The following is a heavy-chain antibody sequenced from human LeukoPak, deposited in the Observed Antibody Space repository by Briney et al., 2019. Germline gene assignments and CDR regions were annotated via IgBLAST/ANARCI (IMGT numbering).Heavy chain of an antibody. Sequence: PSQTLSLTCTVSGDSISSGSYHWNWIRQPAGKGLEWIGRIYTSGSTNYNPSLKSRISISIDTSKNQFSLKVSSVTAADTALYYCARDSTTTWYAQDYWGQGTLVTVSS. J-gene: IGHJ4*02. CDR2: IYTSGST. CDR1: GDSISSGSYH. V-gene: IGHV4-61*02. D-gene: IGHD1-26*01. CDR3: ARDSTTTWYAQDY.